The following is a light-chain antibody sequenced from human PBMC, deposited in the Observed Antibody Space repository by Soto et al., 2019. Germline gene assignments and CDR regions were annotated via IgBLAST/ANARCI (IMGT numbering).Light chain of an antibody. CDR3: QVCDTSSDTNV. V-gene: IGLV3-21*02. Sequence: SSALTQPPSVSVAPGQTARITCGGNKIGSKSVHWYQQKPGQAPVLVVYDDSDRPSGIPERFSGSNSGNTATLTISRVEAGHEADYSCQVCDTSSDTNVFGTGAKGTLL. CDR2: DDS. J-gene: IGLJ1*01. CDR1: KIGSKS.